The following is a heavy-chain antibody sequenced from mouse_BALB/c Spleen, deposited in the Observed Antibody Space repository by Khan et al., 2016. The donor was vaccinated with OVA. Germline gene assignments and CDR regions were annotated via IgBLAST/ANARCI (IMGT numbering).Heavy chain of an antibody. D-gene: IGHD2-13*01. V-gene: IGHV2-2*02. CDR1: GFSLSNYG. CDR3: ARGGLPFAF. J-gene: IGHJ3*01. CDR2: IWSGGST. Sequence: QVQLKQSGPGLVQPSQSLSITCTVSGFSLSNYGVHWVRQSPGKGLEWLGVIWSGGSTDFNAAFISRMNISKDNSKRQVFLKMNSLQTNDSAIYYYARGGLPFAFWGQGTLVTVSA.